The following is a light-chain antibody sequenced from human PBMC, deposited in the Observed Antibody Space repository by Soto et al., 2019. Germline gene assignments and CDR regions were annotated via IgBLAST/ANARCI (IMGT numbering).Light chain of an antibody. J-gene: IGKJ1*01. CDR3: QQYESYPRT. CDR2: KES. CDR1: QSINSW. Sequence: DIQMTQSPSTLSASVGDRLTITCRASQSINSWLAWYQQKPGKAPKLLIYKESSLESGVPSRFSGSGSGTEFTLTISSLQPDDFATYYCQQYESYPRTFGQGTKVDIK. V-gene: IGKV1-5*03.